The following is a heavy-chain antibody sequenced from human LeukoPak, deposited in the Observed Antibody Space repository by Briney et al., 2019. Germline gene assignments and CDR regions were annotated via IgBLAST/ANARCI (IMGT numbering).Heavy chain of an antibody. CDR1: GGSISSGGYS. CDR2: IYHSGST. Sequence: ASETLSLTCAVSGGSISSGGYSWSWIRQPPGKGLEWIGYIYHSGSTYYNPSLKSRVTISVDRSKNQFSLKLSSVTAADTAVYYCARAEEYGSGSYYLDYWGQGTLVTVSS. V-gene: IGHV4-30-2*01. CDR3: ARAEEYGSGSYYLDY. D-gene: IGHD3-10*01. J-gene: IGHJ4*02.